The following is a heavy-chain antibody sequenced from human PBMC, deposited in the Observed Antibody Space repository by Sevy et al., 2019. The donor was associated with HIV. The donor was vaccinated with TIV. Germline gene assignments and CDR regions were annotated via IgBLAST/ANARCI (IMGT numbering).Heavy chain of an antibody. CDR3: AREGTFYYDRTQPGFQY. CDR2: ISYDGSHK. D-gene: IGHD3-22*01. CDR1: GFTFSTYA. V-gene: IGHV3-30-3*01. J-gene: IGHJ1*01. Sequence: GGSLRLSCAASGFTFSTYAMHWVRQAPGKGLEWVAVISYDGSHKYYADSVKGRFTISRDNSKNTLYLQMNSLRAEDTAVYYCAREGTFYYDRTQPGFQYWGQGTLVTVSS.